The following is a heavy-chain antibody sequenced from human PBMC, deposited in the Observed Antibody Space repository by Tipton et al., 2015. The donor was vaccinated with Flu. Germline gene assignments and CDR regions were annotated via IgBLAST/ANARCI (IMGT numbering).Heavy chain of an antibody. CDR2: IYTSRST. CDR3: ARGGYSYGYGKNYYYYGMDV. J-gene: IGHJ6*02. Sequence: TLSLTCTVSGGSISSGSYYWSWIRQPAGKGLEWIGRIYTSRSTNYNPSLKGRVTISVDTSKNQFSLKLSSVTAADTAVYYCARGGYSYGYGKNYYYYGMDVWGQGTTVTVSS. V-gene: IGHV4-61*02. CDR1: GGSISSGSYY. D-gene: IGHD5-18*01.